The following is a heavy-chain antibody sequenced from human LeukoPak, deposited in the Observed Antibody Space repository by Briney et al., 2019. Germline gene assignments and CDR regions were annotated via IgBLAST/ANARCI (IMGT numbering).Heavy chain of an antibody. V-gene: IGHV3-20*04. CDR3: ARVFMEMATNLIDY. CDR1: GFTFDDYG. J-gene: IGHJ4*02. Sequence: PGGSLRLSCAASGFTFDDYGMSWVRQAPGKGLEWVSGINWNGGSTGYADSVKGRFTISRDNAKNSLYLQMNSLRAEDTALYYCARVFMEMATNLIDYWGQGTLVTVSS. CDR2: INWNGGST. D-gene: IGHD5-24*01.